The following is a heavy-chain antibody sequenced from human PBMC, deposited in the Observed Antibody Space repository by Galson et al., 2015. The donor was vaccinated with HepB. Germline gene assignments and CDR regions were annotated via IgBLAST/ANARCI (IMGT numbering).Heavy chain of an antibody. CDR3: AKERIVARRAPFDS. CDR2: ISDDGTKK. D-gene: IGHD6-6*01. CDR1: GFIFSSYD. V-gene: IGHV3-30*18. Sequence: LRLSCAASGFIFSSYDMHWVRQGPGKGLEWVALISDDGTKKYYADSVKGRFTMSRDNSKNTLYLQMNSLRAEDTALYYCAKERIVARRAPFDSWGQGTLVTVSS. J-gene: IGHJ4*02.